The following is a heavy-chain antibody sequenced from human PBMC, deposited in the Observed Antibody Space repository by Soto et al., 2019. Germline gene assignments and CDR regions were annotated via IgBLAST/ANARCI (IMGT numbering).Heavy chain of an antibody. CDR2: IYSGGST. CDR3: AREGIAASLYY. J-gene: IGHJ4*02. V-gene: IGHV3-53*02. Sequence: EVQLVESGGGLIQPGGSLRLSCAASGFSVSSNYMSWVRQAPGKGLECVSVIYSGGSTYFPDSVKGRFTIARDTSKNTLYLQMNSLRAEDTAVYYCAREGIAASLYYWGQGTLVTVSS. D-gene: IGHD6-13*01. CDR1: GFSVSSNY.